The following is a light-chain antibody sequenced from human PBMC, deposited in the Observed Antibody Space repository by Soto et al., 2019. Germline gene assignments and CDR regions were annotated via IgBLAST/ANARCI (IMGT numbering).Light chain of an antibody. CDR2: SNN. J-gene: IGLJ1*01. CDR1: SSNIGSNT. Sequence: QSVLTQPASASGTPGQRVTISCSGSSSNIGSNTVNWYQQLPGTAPKLLIHSNNQRPSGVPDRFSGSKSGTSASLAISGLQSEDGADYYCAAWDDSLNGLYVFGTGTKVTVL. V-gene: IGLV1-44*01. CDR3: AAWDDSLNGLYV.